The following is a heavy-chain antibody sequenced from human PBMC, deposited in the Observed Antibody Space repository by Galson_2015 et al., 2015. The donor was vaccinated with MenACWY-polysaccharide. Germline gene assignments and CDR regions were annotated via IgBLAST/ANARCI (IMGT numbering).Heavy chain of an antibody. CDR3: ARGRGVLMVYAKYYFDY. CDR2: IYYSGST. D-gene: IGHD2-8*01. J-gene: IGHJ4*02. Sequence: IRQHPWKGLEWIGYIYYSGSTYYNPSLKSRVTISVDTSKNQFSLKLSSVTAADTAVYYCARGRGVLMVYAKYYFDYWGQGTLVTVSS. V-gene: IGHV4-31*02.